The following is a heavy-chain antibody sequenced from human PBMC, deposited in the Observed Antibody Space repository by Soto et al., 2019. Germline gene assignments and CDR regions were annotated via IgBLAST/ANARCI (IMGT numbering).Heavy chain of an antibody. CDR2: VSTNGGST. D-gene: IGHD4-17*01. CDR1: GFTFKNHA. Sequence: GGSLRLSCSASGFTFKNHAMHWVRQAAGKGLEYVAAVSTNGGSTEYADAVKGRSTISRANSKNTLYLQMNSLRAEDTAVYYCAKVAGDYAPYYYYYGMDVWGQGTTVTVSS. J-gene: IGHJ6*02. V-gene: IGHV3-64*04. CDR3: AKVAGDYAPYYYYYGMDV.